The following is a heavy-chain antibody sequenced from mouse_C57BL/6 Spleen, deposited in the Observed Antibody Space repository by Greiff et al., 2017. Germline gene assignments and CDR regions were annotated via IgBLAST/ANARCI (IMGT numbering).Heavy chain of an antibody. J-gene: IGHJ2*01. CDR3: ARITTVVATRFDY. CDR2: IHPNSGSA. CDR1: GYTFTSYW. D-gene: IGHD1-1*01. Sequence: QVHVKQPGAELVKPGASVKLSCKASGYTFTSYWMHWVKQRPGQGLEWIGMIHPNSGSANYNEKFKSKATLTVDKSSSTAYMQLSSLTSEDSAVYYCARITTVVATRFDYWGQGTTLTVSS. V-gene: IGHV1-64*01.